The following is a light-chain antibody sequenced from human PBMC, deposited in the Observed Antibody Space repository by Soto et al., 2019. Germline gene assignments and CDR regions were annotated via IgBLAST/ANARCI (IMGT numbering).Light chain of an antibody. CDR2: RDN. CDR1: SPNIGTNY. J-gene: IGLJ2*01. V-gene: IGLV1-47*01. Sequence: QSVLTQPPSASGTPGQRVTISCSGSSPNIGTNYVYWYHQLPGTAPKLLIYRDNQRPSGVPDRFSGSKSGTSASLAISGLRSEDEADYYCAAWDDSLSGVVFGGGTKLTVL. CDR3: AAWDDSLSGVV.